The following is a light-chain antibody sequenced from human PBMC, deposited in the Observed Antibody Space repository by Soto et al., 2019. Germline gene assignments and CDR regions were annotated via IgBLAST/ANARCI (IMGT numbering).Light chain of an antibody. J-gene: IGKJ2*01. V-gene: IGKV3-20*01. CDR2: GAS. Sequence: EIVLTQSPGTLSLSPREGATPSRRSGQSVSSSQLAWFQQKPGQAPRLLVYGASSRATGIPDRFSGSVSGTDFTLAISRLEPEDFAVYYCQHYNYWPYTFGQGTKVDIK. CDR3: QHYNYWPYT. CDR1: QSVSSSQ.